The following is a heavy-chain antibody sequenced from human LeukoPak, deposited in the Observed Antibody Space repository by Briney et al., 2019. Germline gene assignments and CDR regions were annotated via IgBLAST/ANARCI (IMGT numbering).Heavy chain of an antibody. CDR3: ARWITVTIVGSYYSDY. D-gene: IGHD4-17*01. Sequence: SETLSLTCTVSGGSISSYYWSWIRQPPGKGLEWIGYIYYSGSTNYNPSLKSRVTISVDTSKNQFSLKLSSVTAADTAVYYCARWITVTIVGSYYSDYWGQGTLVTVSS. CDR1: GGSISSYY. V-gene: IGHV4-59*01. J-gene: IGHJ4*02. CDR2: IYYSGST.